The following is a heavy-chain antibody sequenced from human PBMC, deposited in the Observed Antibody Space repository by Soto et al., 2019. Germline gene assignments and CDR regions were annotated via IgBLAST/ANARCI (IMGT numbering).Heavy chain of an antibody. Sequence: QVQLVESGGGVVQPGRSLRLSCAASGFTFSSYGMHWVRQAPGKGLEWVAVISYDGSNKCYADSVKGRFTISRDNSKNTLYLQMNSLRAEDTAVYYCAKGHLVVVTATTIDYWGQGTLVTVSS. CDR1: GFTFSSYG. J-gene: IGHJ4*02. V-gene: IGHV3-30*18. CDR2: ISYDGSNK. CDR3: AKGHLVVVTATTIDY. D-gene: IGHD2-21*02.